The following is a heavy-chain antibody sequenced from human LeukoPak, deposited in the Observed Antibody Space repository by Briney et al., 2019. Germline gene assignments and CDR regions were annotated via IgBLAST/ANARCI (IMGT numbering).Heavy chain of an antibody. CDR3: AMGATSWSGYSFPKIFQH. V-gene: IGHV3-23*01. CDR1: GFTFSNYA. J-gene: IGHJ1*01. D-gene: IGHD3-3*01. Sequence: HGGSLRLSCAASGFTFSNYAVNWIRQAPGKGLKWVSVISGSGSSIYYTDSVKGRFTISRDNSKNTLYLQMNSLRAEDTAVYYCAMGATSWSGYSFPKIFQHWGRGTLVTVSS. CDR2: ISGSGSSI.